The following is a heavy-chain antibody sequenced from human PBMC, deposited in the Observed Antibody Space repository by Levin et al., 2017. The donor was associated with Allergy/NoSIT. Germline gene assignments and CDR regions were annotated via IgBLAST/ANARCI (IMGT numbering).Heavy chain of an antibody. J-gene: IGHJ4*02. CDR1: GYSFAMYW. D-gene: IGHD3-10*01. Sequence: GGSLRLSCKASGYSFAMYWIGWVRQMPGKGLEWMGIIYPGDSDTKYSPSFQGQVTISADKSISAAYLQWNSLKASDTGMYYCARIGSGSDFPFDYWGQGTLVTVSS. CDR3: ARIGSGSDFPFDY. CDR2: IYPGDSDT. V-gene: IGHV5-51*01.